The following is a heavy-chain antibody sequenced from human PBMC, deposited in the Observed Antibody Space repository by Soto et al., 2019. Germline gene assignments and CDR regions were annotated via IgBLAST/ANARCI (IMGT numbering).Heavy chain of an antibody. J-gene: IGHJ4*02. V-gene: IGHV3-48*02. CDR3: ARALRQGVRGVITYYFDY. CDR1: GFTFSSYS. D-gene: IGHD3-10*01. Sequence: GGSLRLSCAASGFTFSSYSMNWVRQAPGKGLEWVSYISSSSSTIYYADSVKGRFTISRDNAKNSLYLQMNSLRDEDTAVYYCARALRQGVRGVITYYFDYWGQGTLVTVSS. CDR2: ISSSSSTI.